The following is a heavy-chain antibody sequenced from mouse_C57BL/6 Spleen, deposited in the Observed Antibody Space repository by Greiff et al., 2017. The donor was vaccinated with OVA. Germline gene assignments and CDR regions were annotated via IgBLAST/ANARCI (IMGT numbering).Heavy chain of an antibody. V-gene: IGHV1-74*01. Sequence: VKQRPGQGLEWIGRIHPSDSDTNYNQKFKGKATLTVDKSSSTAYMQLSSLTSEDSAVYYCAIEEGETYWGQGTTLTVSS. CDR2: IHPSDSDT. CDR3: AIEEGETY. J-gene: IGHJ2*01.